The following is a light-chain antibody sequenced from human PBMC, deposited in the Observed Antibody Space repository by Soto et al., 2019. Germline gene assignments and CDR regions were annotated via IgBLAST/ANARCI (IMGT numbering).Light chain of an antibody. CDR3: QQYAGPLPYT. J-gene: IGKJ2*01. CDR1: QSVSNSY. CDR2: GAS. Sequence: EIVLTQSPGTLSLSPGERATLSCRASQSVSNSYLAWYQQKPGQAPRLLIYGASSRATGIPDRFSGSGSGTDFTLTISRLEPEDFAVYYCQQYAGPLPYTFGQGTKLEIK. V-gene: IGKV3-20*01.